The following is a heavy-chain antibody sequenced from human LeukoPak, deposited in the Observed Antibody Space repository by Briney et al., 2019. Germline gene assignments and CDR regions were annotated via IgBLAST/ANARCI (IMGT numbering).Heavy chain of an antibody. CDR2: ISGSGGST. CDR3: AKETRYSSGWYYFDY. V-gene: IGHV3-23*01. Sequence: GGSLRLSCAASGFTFSSYTMSWVRQAPGKGLEWVSAISGSGGSTYYADSVKGRFTISRDNSKNTLYPQMNSLRAEDTAVYYCAKETRYSSGWYYFDYWGQGTLVTVSS. D-gene: IGHD6-19*01. CDR1: GFTFSSYT. J-gene: IGHJ4*02.